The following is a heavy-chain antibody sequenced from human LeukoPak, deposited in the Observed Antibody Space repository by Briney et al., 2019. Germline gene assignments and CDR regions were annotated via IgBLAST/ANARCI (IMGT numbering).Heavy chain of an antibody. CDR3: AGDRVVPAAKIPSWCFSL. J-gene: IGHJ2*01. D-gene: IGHD2-2*01. CDR1: GFTVSSYY. V-gene: IGHV3-53*01. CDR2: IYSVGST. Sequence: GGSLRLSCAASGFTVSSYYMRWVRQAPGKGLEWVSVIYSVGSTYYADSVKGRFTISRDTSKNTRYLQMNSPRAEDTAVCYCAGDRVVPAAKIPSWCFSLWGRGRLVTVSS.